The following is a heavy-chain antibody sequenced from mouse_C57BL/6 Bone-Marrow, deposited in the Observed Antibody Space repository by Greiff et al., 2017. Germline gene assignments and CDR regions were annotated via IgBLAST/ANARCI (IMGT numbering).Heavy chain of an antibody. CDR3: STMVTTGPYAMDY. D-gene: IGHD2-2*01. V-gene: IGHV2-5*01. CDR2: IWRGGST. CDR1: GFSLTSYG. Sequence: VQLVESGPGLVQPSQSLSITCTVSGFSLTSYGVHWVRQSPGKGLEWLGVIWRGGSTDYNAAFMSRLSITKDNSKSQVFFKMNILQADDTAIYYCSTMVTTGPYAMDYWGQGTSVTVSS. J-gene: IGHJ4*01.